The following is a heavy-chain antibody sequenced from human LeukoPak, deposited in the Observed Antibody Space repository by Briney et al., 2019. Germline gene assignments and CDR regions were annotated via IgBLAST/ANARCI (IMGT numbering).Heavy chain of an antibody. J-gene: IGHJ4*02. V-gene: IGHV3-21*01. CDR1: GYTFSSYS. Sequence: PGGSLRLSCAASGYTFSSYSMNWVRQARGKGVEWGSSISSSSSDIYYADSVRGRFTISRDNTKNSLYLQMNSLRAEDTAVYYCARGGEMATIKGVYYFDYWGQGTLVTVSS. D-gene: IGHD5-24*01. CDR3: ARGGEMATIKGVYYFDY. CDR2: ISSSSSDI.